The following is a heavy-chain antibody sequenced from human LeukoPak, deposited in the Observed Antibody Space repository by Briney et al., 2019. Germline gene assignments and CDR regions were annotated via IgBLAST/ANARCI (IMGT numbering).Heavy chain of an antibody. J-gene: IGHJ3*02. CDR3: ARPFDFWSGLGAFDI. D-gene: IGHD3-3*01. Sequence: GESLKISCKASGYGFTSFWIGWVRQMPGKGLEWMGIIYPGDSDTRYSPSFQGQVTISADKSISTAYLQWSSLKASDSAMYYCARPFDFWSGLGAFDIWGQGTMVTVSS. CDR2: IYPGDSDT. CDR1: GYGFTSFW. V-gene: IGHV5-51*01.